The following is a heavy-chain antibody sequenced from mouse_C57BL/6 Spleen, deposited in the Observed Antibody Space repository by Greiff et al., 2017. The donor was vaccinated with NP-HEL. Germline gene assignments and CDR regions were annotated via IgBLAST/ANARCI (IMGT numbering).Heavy chain of an antibody. Sequence: VQLKQSGPGLVKPSQSLSLTRSVTGYSITSGYYWNWIRQFPGNKLEWMGYISYDGSNNYNPSLKNRISITRDTSKNQFFLKLKSVTTEDTATYYGARADYSNLAMDYWGQGTSVTVSS. V-gene: IGHV3-6*01. CDR2: ISYDGSN. D-gene: IGHD2-5*01. J-gene: IGHJ4*01. CDR3: ARADYSNLAMDY. CDR1: GYSITSGYY.